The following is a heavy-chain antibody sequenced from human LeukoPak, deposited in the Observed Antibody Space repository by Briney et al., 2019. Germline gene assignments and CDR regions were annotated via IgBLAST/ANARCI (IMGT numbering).Heavy chain of an antibody. V-gene: IGHV5-51*01. J-gene: IGHJ3*02. CDR3: ARLNADTAMVIDAFEI. CDR2: IYPDDSHT. Sequence: GESLKISCQGSGYDFTTHWIGWVRQMPGKGLEWMGIIYPDDSHTRYSPSFQCQVAISADKSITTAYLQWSSLKASDTAMYYCARLNADTAMVIDAFEIWGQVTKVTVS. D-gene: IGHD5-18*01. CDR1: GYDFTTHW.